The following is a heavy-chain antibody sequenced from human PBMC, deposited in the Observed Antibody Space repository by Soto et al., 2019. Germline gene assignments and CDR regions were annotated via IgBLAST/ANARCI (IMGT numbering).Heavy chain of an antibody. CDR2: IIPIFGTA. D-gene: IGHD3-22*01. CDR3: ARGWGYDSNDYYYAY. Sequence: QVQLVQSGAEERRPGSSVKVSCKASGGTFSRHAISWVRQAPGQGLEWMGGIIPIFGTANHAQKFQGRVTIIADESTSTGYMELSSLRSEDTAMYYCARGWGYDSNDYYYAYWGQGTLVIVSS. V-gene: IGHV1-69*01. J-gene: IGHJ4*02. CDR1: GGTFSRHA.